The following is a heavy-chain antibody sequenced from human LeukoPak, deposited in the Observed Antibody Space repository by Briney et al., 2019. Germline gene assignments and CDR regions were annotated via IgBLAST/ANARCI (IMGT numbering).Heavy chain of an antibody. D-gene: IGHD6-13*01. CDR3: ASSSWSSEYFDY. CDR1: GFTVSDNY. Sequence: GGSLRLSCAASGFTVSDNYMSWVRQAPGKGLEWVSVFYSGGSTRYADSVKGRFTISRDNSKNTLYLQLNSLRAEDTAVYFCASSSWSSEYFDYWGQGTLVTVSS. CDR2: FYSGGST. V-gene: IGHV3-66*01. J-gene: IGHJ1*01.